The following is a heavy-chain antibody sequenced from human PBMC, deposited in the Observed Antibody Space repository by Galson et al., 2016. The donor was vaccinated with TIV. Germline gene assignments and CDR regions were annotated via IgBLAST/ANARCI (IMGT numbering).Heavy chain of an antibody. D-gene: IGHD2-21*01. J-gene: IGHJ6*02. CDR1: GGSISSCH. CDR2: IYYTGST. Sequence: SETLSLTCTVSGGSISSCHWTWIRQPPGKGLEWIGYIYYTGSTTYNPSLKSRVTISLDTSKTHFPLTLTSVTAADTAVYYCARDRRHCGNECYLFYYYGMDVWGQGTTVTVSS. V-gene: IGHV4-59*01. CDR3: ARDRRHCGNECYLFYYYGMDV.